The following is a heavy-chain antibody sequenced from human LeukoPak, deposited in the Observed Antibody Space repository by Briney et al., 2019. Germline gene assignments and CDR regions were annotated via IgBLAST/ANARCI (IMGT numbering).Heavy chain of an antibody. D-gene: IGHD4-17*01. CDR2: ISSSSSYT. J-gene: IGHJ3*02. V-gene: IGHV3-11*06. Sequence: PGGSLRLSCAASGFTFSDYYMSWIRQAPGKGLEWVSHISSSSSYTNYADSVKGRFTISRDNAKNSLYLQMNSLRAEDTAVYYCASLRPDDYGDYLGAFDIWGQGTMVTVSS. CDR3: ASLRPDDYGDYLGAFDI. CDR1: GFTFSDYY.